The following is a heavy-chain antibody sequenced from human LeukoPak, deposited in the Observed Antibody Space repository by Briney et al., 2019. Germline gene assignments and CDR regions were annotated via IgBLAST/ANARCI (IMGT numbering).Heavy chain of an antibody. CDR2: INHSGST. D-gene: IGHD3-10*01. Sequence: PSETLSLTCAVYGGSFSGCYWSWIRQPPGKGLEWIGEINHSGSTNYNPSLKSRVTISVDTSKNQFSLKLSSVTAADTAVYYCARGPGSYYRQGAFDIWGQGTMVTVSS. CDR3: ARGPGSYYRQGAFDI. V-gene: IGHV4-34*01. CDR1: GGSFSGCY. J-gene: IGHJ3*02.